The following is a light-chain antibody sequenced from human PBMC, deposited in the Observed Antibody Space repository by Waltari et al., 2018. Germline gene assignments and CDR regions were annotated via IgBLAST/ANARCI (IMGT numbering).Light chain of an antibody. CDR2: YDS. V-gene: IGLV3-21*04. Sequence: SYVLTQPPSVSVAPGKTARITCGGNNIETKSVRWYQQKPGQAPILVISYDSDRPSGIPERFSGSNSGNTATLTISRVEAADEADYYCQVWDANNDPGVFGTGTEVTVL. J-gene: IGLJ1*01. CDR3: QVWDANNDPGV. CDR1: NIETKS.